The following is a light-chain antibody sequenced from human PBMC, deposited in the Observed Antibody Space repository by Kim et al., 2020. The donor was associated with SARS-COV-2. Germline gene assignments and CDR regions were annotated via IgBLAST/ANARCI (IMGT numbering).Light chain of an antibody. CDR3: QQYNNSPWT. Sequence: ASVGGRVTITCRASQSISSFLAWYQQKPGKAPNLLIYKASILESGVPSRFSGSGSGTAFTLTISSLQTDDFATYYCQQYNNSPWTFGQGTKVDIK. CDR1: QSISSF. V-gene: IGKV1-5*03. J-gene: IGKJ1*01. CDR2: KAS.